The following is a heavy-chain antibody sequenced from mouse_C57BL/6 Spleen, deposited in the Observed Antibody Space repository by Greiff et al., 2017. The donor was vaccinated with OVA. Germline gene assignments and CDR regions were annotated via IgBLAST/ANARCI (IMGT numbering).Heavy chain of an antibody. CDR3: ARGGYDYEGSSSAMDY. Sequence: EVKLMESGPELVKPGASVKIPCKASGYTFTDYNMDWVKQSHGKSLEWIGDINPNNGGTIYNQKFKGKATLTVDKSSSTAYMELRSLTSEDTAVYYCARGGYDYEGSSSAMDYWGQGTSVTVSS. J-gene: IGHJ4*01. D-gene: IGHD2-4*01. CDR2: INPNNGGT. CDR1: GYTFTDYN. V-gene: IGHV1-18*01.